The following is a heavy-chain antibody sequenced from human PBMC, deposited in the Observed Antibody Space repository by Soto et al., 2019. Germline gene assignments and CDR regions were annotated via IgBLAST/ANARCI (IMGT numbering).Heavy chain of an antibody. CDR1: GFPFNGSA. CDR3: AGDVYYNMDV. CDR2: IRSKPNNYAT. Sequence: EVQLVESGGGLVHPGGSLKLSCAASGFPFNGSAMHWVRQASGKGLEWVGRIRSKPNNYATAYAASLKGRFTISRDDSKNTAYLQMNSLKTEVTAVYYCAGDVYYNMDVWGQGTTVTVSS. D-gene: IGHD3-10*01. J-gene: IGHJ6*02. V-gene: IGHV3-73*02.